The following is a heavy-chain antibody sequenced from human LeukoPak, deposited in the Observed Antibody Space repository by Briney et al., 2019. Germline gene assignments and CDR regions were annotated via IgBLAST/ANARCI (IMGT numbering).Heavy chain of an antibody. CDR3: ARGFRYDSSGLTYYFDY. J-gene: IGHJ4*02. CDR1: GGPFSSYA. D-gene: IGHD3-22*01. CDR2: IIPIFGTA. V-gene: IGHV1-69*05. Sequence: KVSCKASGGPFSSYAISWVRQAPGQGLEWMGGIIPIFGTANYAQKFQGRVTITTDESTSTAYMELSSLRSEDTAVYYCARGFRYDSSGLTYYFDYWGQGTLVTVSS.